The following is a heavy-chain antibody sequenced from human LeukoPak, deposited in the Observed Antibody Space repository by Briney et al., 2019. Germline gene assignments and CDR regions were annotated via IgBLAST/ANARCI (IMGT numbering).Heavy chain of an antibody. CDR1: GFTCSSYG. CDR3: ANSVLVVAATLGY. V-gene: IGHV3-30*18. D-gene: IGHD2-15*01. CDR2: ISYDGSNK. J-gene: IGHJ4*02. Sequence: PGRSLRRSGAGSGFTCSSYGMHWVRQAPGKGLEWVAVISYDGSNKYYADSVKGRFTISRDNSKNTLYLQMNGLRAEDTAVYYCANSVLVVAATLGYWGQGTLVTVSS.